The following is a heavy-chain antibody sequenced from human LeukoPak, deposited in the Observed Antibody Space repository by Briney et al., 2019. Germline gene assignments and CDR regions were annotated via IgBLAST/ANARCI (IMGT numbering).Heavy chain of an antibody. J-gene: IGHJ4*02. CDR2: IRGSGGRT. CDR3: AKDLYFNYGSGRPLF. V-gene: IGHV3-23*01. CDR1: GFTFSSYA. D-gene: IGHD3-10*01. Sequence: RGSLRLSCAPSGFTFSSYAMRWVRHVPGEGLEWVSAIRGSGGRTYYADSVKGRFTISRDDSKNTLDQQMNGLRAEDTAVYYCAKDLYFNYGSGRPLFGGQGTLVTDPS.